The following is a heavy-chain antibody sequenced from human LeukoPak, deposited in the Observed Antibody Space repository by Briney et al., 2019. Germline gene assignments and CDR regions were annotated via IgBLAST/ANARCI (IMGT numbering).Heavy chain of an antibody. V-gene: IGHV3-30-3*01. CDR2: ISYGGSKE. Sequence: GGSMRLSCAASGFTFSTYAIHWVRQAPGKGLEWVAVISYGGSKEFYADSVKGRFTISRDNSKNAVSLQMNSLRAEDTALYYCAKDTTLFRELTRGGAFDFWGQGTMVAVSS. CDR1: GFTFSTYA. D-gene: IGHD3-10*01. CDR3: AKDTTLFRELTRGGAFDF. J-gene: IGHJ3*01.